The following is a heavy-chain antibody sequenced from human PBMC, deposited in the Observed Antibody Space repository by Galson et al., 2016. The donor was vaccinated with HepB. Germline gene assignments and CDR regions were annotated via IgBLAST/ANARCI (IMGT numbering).Heavy chain of an antibody. CDR3: AREYCSRGNCYPTLDS. CDR1: GGTFSSYA. D-gene: IGHD2-15*01. CDR2: ILPMFGTP. J-gene: IGHJ4*02. V-gene: IGHV1-69*13. Sequence: SVKVSCKAFGGTFSSYAVTWIRQAPGQGLEWMGGILPMFGTPNFIQKFHDRVTFTADESTNTAYLELRSLKSDDTAVYFCAREYCSRGNCYPTLDSWGQGTLVTVSS.